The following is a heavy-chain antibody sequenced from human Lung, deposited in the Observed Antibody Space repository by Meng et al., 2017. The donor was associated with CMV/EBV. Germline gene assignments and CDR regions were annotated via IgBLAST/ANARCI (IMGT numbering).Heavy chain of an antibody. CDR2: ISSSSGTI. J-gene: IGHJ6*02. CDR3: ARVSGYCSTTSCQWVGGEGYYYFGMDV. CDR1: GFTFRTYS. Sequence: ESXKISXAASGFTFRTYSMNWVRQAPGKGLEWVSHISSSSGTIYYVDSVKGRFTVSRDNAKNSLYLQMNGLRAEDTAVYYCARVSGYCSTTSCQWVGGEGYYYFGMDVWGQGXTVTVSS. V-gene: IGHV3-48*04. D-gene: IGHD2-2*01.